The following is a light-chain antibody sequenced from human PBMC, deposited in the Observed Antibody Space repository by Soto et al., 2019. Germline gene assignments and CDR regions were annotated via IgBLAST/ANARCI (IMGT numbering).Light chain of an antibody. J-gene: IGKJ3*01. CDR3: QQANSVPLT. V-gene: IGKV1-12*01. CDR1: QGISRW. CDR2: SAS. Sequence: DIQMTQLPSSMSASVGDRVTITCRASQGISRWLAWYHQKPGKAPNLLIYSASTLHSGVPSRFSGSGSGTDFTLTISSLQPEDFGTYYCQQANSVPLTFGPGTKVAMK.